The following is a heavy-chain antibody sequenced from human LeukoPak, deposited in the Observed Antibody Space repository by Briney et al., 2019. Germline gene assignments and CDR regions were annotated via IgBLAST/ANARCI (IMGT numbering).Heavy chain of an antibody. D-gene: IGHD1-20*01. CDR1: GGSISSYY. Sequence: SETPSLTCTVSGGSISSYYWNWIRQPPGKGLEWIGYIYYSGSTNYNPSLKSRVTISVDTSKNQFSLKLSSVTAADTAVYYCARMYTWSMDVWDQGTTVTVSS. CDR3: ARMYTWSMDV. J-gene: IGHJ6*02. CDR2: IYYSGST. V-gene: IGHV4-59*08.